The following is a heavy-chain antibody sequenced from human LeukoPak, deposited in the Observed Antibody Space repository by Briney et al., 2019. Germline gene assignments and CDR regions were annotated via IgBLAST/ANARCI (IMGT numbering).Heavy chain of an antibody. V-gene: IGHV1-69*05. CDR2: IIPIFGTA. CDR3: ARDRAPHSSSWYGYFDY. J-gene: IGHJ4*02. CDR1: GGTFSSHA. Sequence: SVKVSCKASGGTFSSHAISWVRQAPGQGLESMGGIIPIFGTANYAQKFQGRVTITTDESTSTAYMELSSLRSEDTAVYYCARDRAPHSSSWYGYFDYWGQGTLVTVSS. D-gene: IGHD6-13*01.